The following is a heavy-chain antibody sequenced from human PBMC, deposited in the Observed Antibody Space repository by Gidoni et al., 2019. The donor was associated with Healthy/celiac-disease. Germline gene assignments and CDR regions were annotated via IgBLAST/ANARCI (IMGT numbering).Heavy chain of an antibody. D-gene: IGHD3-22*01. Sequence: QVQLVESGGGLVKPGGSLRLSCAASGFTFSDYYMSWIRQAPGKGLGWVSYISSSGSTIYYADSVKGRFTISRDNARNTLYLQTNSLRAEDTAVYYCARSNNPYYHSNKNWFDPWGQGTLVTVSS. V-gene: IGHV3-11*01. CDR2: ISSSGSTI. CDR1: GFTFSDYY. CDR3: ARSNNPYYHSNKNWFDP. J-gene: IGHJ5*02.